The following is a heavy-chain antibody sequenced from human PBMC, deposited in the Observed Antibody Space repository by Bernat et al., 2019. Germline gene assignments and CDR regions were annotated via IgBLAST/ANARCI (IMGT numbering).Heavy chain of an antibody. CDR2: ISPDGSEK. CDR3: AGWCGYFNY. J-gene: IGHJ4*02. V-gene: IGHV3-7*03. Sequence: EVLLVGSGGGLVRPGESLRLSCAASGFTFNTCWMNWVRLTPGKGLEWVANISPDGSEKSYVDSVEGRFTVSRDNAKNSLFLQMNSLRVEDTAVFYCAGWCGYFNYWGQGIQVAVSS. CDR1: GFTFNTCW. D-gene: IGHD2-8*02.